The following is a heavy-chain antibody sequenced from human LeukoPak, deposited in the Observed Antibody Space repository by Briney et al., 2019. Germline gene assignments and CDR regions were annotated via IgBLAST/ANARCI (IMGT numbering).Heavy chain of an antibody. V-gene: IGHV4-61*02. D-gene: IGHD1-7*01. Sequence: PSETLSLTCTVSGYSISSGYYWGWIRQPAGKGLEWIGRIYTSGSTNYNPSLKSRVTISVDTSKNQFSLKLSSVTAADTAVYYCARVGSLSNWNYQFLGNWFDPWGQGTLVTVSS. CDR1: GYSISSGYY. CDR3: ARVGSLSNWNYQFLGNWFDP. J-gene: IGHJ5*02. CDR2: IYTSGST.